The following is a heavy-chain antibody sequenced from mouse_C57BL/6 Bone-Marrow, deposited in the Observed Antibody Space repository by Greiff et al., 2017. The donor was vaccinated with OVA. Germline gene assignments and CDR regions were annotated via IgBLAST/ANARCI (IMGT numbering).Heavy chain of an antibody. CDR3: AREGYGSSYDWYFDV. CDR2: INPSSGYT. Sequence: VQLQQSGAELARPGASVKMSCKASGYTFTSYTMHWVKLRPGQGLEWIGYINPSSGYTKYNQKFKDKATLTADKSSSTAYMQLSSLTSEDSAVYYCAREGYGSSYDWYFDVWGTGTTVTVSS. CDR1: GYTFTSYT. J-gene: IGHJ1*03. V-gene: IGHV1-4*01. D-gene: IGHD1-1*01.